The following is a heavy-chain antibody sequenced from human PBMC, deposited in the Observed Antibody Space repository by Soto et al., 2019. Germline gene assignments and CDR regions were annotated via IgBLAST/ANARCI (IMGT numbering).Heavy chain of an antibody. CDR2: INPSGGSP. Sequence: QVQLVQSGAEVKKPGASVKVSCKASGYTFTSYYMHWVRQAPGQGLEWMGIINPSGGSPHYAQQFQGRVTMTRDTVTSKVYMELSSLRSEDPALDYWASVSAYYAFDIWGQGTMVTVSS. CDR3: ASVSAYYAFDI. V-gene: IGHV1-46*03. CDR1: GYTFTSYY. D-gene: IGHD3-10*01. J-gene: IGHJ3*02.